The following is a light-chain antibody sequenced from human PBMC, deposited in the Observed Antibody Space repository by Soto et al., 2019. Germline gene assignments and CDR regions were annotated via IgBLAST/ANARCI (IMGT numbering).Light chain of an antibody. CDR3: QVWEISGDQVV. CDR1: NIGSKS. Sequence: SYELTQTSSVSVAPGQTAKITCGGNNIGSKSVHWYQQKARQAPVLVVHDDSDRPSGIPERFSGSNSANTATLTISRVEAGDEADYYCQVWEISGDQVVFAGGTKLTVL. CDR2: DDS. V-gene: IGLV3-21*02. J-gene: IGLJ2*01.